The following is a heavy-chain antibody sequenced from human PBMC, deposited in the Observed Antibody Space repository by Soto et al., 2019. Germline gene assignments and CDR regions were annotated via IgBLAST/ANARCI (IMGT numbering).Heavy chain of an antibody. D-gene: IGHD1-26*01. CDR1: GYTFTSYG. Sequence: ASVKVSCKASGYTFTSYGISWVRQAPGQGLEWMGEIIPIFGTADYAQTFQGRVTITADESTSTAYMELSSLRSEDTAVYYCASHTGSSPEGRYYYGMDVWGQGTTVTVSS. J-gene: IGHJ6*02. CDR2: IIPIFGTA. V-gene: IGHV1-69*13. CDR3: ASHTGSSPEGRYYYGMDV.